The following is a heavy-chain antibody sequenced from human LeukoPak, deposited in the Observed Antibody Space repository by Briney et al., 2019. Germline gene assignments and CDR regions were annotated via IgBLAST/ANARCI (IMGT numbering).Heavy chain of an antibody. J-gene: IGHJ4*02. V-gene: IGHV4-34*01. D-gene: IGHD5-18*01. Sequence: SETLSLTCAAYGGSFSGYYWSWIRQPPGKGLEWIGEINHSGSTNYNPSLKSRVTISVDTSKNQFSLKLSSVTAADTAVYYCARGPRIQLWLGRYYFDYWGQGTLVTVSS. CDR1: GGSFSGYY. CDR2: INHSGST. CDR3: ARGPRIQLWLGRYYFDY.